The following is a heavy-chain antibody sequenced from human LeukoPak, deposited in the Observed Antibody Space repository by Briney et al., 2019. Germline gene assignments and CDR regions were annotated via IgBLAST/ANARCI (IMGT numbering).Heavy chain of an antibody. V-gene: IGHV4-4*07. Sequence: SETLSLTCTVSGVSMNYYFWNWIRQPAGEGLQWIGRIHSSGTTNYNPSLKSRVTMSIDMSKNQFSLKLSSVTAADTAVFYCARRVRGVNDAFDIWGQGTVVTVSS. D-gene: IGHD3-10*01. CDR1: GVSMNYYF. CDR2: IHSSGTT. CDR3: ARRVRGVNDAFDI. J-gene: IGHJ3*02.